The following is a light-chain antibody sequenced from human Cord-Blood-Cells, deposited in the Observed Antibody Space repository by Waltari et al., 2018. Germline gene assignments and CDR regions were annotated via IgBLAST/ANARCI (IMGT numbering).Light chain of an antibody. V-gene: IGLV1-40*01. CDR1: SSNIGAGYD. J-gene: IGLJ3*02. CDR3: QAYGSGRGGSV. CDR2: GNS. Sequence: QSVLTQPPSVSGAPGQRVTISCTGSSSNIGAGYDVHWYQQLPGTAPNLLIYGNSNRPSWGPDRCAGSKAGASAALAISGLQAEDEAEYYCQAYGSGRGGSVFGGGTKLAVL.